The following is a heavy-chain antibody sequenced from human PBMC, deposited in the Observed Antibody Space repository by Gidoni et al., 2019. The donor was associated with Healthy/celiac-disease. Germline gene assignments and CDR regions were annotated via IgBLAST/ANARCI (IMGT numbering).Heavy chain of an antibody. Sequence: QLQLQESGSGLVKPSQTLSLTCAVSGGSISSGGYSWSWIRQPPGKGLEWIGYIYHSGSTYYNPSLKSRVTISVDRSKNQFSLKLSSVTAADTAVYYCARGIGYGDYEEHGLFDYWGQGTLVTVSS. D-gene: IGHD4-17*01. CDR2: IYHSGST. CDR1: GGSISSGGYS. V-gene: IGHV4-30-2*01. CDR3: ARGIGYGDYEEHGLFDY. J-gene: IGHJ4*02.